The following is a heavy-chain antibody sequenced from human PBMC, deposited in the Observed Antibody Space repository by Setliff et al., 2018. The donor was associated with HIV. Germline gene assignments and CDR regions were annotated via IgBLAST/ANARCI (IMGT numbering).Heavy chain of an antibody. CDR1: GGSISSYY. D-gene: IGHD5-18*01. Sequence: PSETLSLTCTVSGGSISSYYWSWIRQPAGKGLEWIGRIYTSGSTNYNPSLKSRVTMSVDTSKNQFSLKLSSVTAADTAVYYCAGGYSSPYYYYYMDVWGKGTTVTVSS. J-gene: IGHJ6*03. CDR2: IYTSGST. CDR3: AGGYSSPYYYYYMDV. V-gene: IGHV4-4*07.